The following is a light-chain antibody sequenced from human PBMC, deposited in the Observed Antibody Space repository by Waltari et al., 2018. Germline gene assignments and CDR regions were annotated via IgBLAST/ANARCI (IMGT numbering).Light chain of an antibody. J-gene: IGKJ1*01. Sequence: DIQMTQSPSTLSASVGDRVTITCRASQSISSWLAWYQQKPGKAPKLLIYKASSLESGVPSRFSGSGSWTEFTLTISSLQPDDFATYYCQQYNSASTFGQGTKVEIK. CDR1: QSISSW. V-gene: IGKV1-5*03. CDR3: QQYNSAST. CDR2: KAS.